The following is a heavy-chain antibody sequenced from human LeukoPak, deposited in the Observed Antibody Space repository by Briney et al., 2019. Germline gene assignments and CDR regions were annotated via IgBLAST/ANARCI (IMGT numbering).Heavy chain of an antibody. Sequence: TLSLTCTLSGVSLSGGGYYWSSTSHHPGDGLGWIWYINYSGSTNYTPSLQGRVTISVDTSKNQFSLKLSSVTAADTAVYYCAREAYGSGGNDYWGQGTLVTVSS. D-gene: IGHD3-10*01. CDR1: GVSLSGGGYY. CDR2: INYSGST. V-gene: IGHV4-31*02. CDR3: AREAYGSGGNDY. J-gene: IGHJ4*02.